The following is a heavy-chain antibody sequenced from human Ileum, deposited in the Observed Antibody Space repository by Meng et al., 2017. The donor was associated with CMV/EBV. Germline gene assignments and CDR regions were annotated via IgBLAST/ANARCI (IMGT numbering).Heavy chain of an antibody. V-gene: IGHV1-2*02. CDR3: ARPHWLSDAFDI. D-gene: IGHD6-19*01. CDR2: ITPDSGSP. CDR1: GYTFTGYS. Sequence: ASVKVSCKASGYTFTGYSIHWVRQAPGQRLEWMGWITPDSGSPNYAQKFQGRVTMTRDTSISTAYMELSGLTSDDTAVYYCARPHWLSDAFDIWGQGTMVTVSS. J-gene: IGHJ3*02.